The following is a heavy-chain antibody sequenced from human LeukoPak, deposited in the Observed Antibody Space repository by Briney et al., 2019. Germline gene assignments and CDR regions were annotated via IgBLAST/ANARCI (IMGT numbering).Heavy chain of an antibody. J-gene: IGHJ5*02. V-gene: IGHV3-53*01. CDR2: IYSGGNT. Sequence: GGSLRLSCAASGFTFSSYEMNWVRQAPGKGLEWVSVIYSGGNTYYADSVKDRFTISRDHSKNTLYLQMNSLRVEDTAVYHCAKSDRGSGWSFWFDPWGQGTLVTVSS. CDR1: GFTFSSYE. D-gene: IGHD6-19*01. CDR3: AKSDRGSGWSFWFDP.